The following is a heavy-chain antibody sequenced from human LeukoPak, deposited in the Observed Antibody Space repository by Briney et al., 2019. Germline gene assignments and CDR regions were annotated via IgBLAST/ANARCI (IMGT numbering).Heavy chain of an antibody. J-gene: IGHJ5*02. CDR1: GFTFSDYW. CDR2: IKGDGSDK. V-gene: IGHV3-7*01. CDR3: ARGADTGYSSDS. D-gene: IGHD6-19*01. Sequence: PWGSLRLSCAASGFTFSDYWISGIRQAPGKELEGVANIKGDGSDKYYVDSVKGRFTISRDNAKNTLYLQMNSLRAEDTAWYYCARGADTGYSSDSWGQGTLVTVSS.